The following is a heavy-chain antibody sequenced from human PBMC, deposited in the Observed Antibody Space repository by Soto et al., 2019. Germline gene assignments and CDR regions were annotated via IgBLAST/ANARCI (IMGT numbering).Heavy chain of an antibody. CDR2: IYYSVST. D-gene: IGHD4-4*01. J-gene: IGHJ4*02. V-gene: IGHV4-61*01. Sequence: SETLSLTCTVSGGSVSRGSYYWIWIRQPPGKGLEWIGYIYYSVSTNYNPSLKGRVTISEDTSKNQFSLKLSSVTAADTAVYYCASGANAYSYAGLGFWGQGILVTVSS. CDR1: GGSVSRGSYY. CDR3: ASGANAYSYAGLGF.